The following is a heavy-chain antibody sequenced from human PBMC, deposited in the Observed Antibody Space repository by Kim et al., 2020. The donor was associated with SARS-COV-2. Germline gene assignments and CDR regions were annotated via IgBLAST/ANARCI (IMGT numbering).Heavy chain of an antibody. CDR2: IHYGGNT. CDR3: ARLLGGGWLLPFDY. J-gene: IGHJ4*02. CDR1: GGSVSSGRDY. Sequence: SETLSLTCTVSGGSVSSGRDYWGWIRQPPEKGLEWIGTIHYGGNTYYNPSLNSRVTISVDTSKNQFSLQLSSVTAADTAVYYCARLLGGGWLLPFDYWGQGTLVTVSS. D-gene: IGHD5-12*01. V-gene: IGHV4-39*01.